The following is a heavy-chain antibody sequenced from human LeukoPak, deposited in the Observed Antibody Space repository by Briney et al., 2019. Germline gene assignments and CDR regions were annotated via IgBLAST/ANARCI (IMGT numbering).Heavy chain of an antibody. J-gene: IGHJ4*02. Sequence: GGSLRLSCTASGFTFSSYWMHWVRQAPGKGLVWVSRINSDGGSTSYADSVKGRFTISRDNAKNTLYLQMNSLRAEDTAVYYCARRIQGMAPYYFDYWGQGTLVTISS. V-gene: IGHV3-74*01. CDR1: GFTFSSYW. D-gene: IGHD5-24*01. CDR3: ARRIQGMAPYYFDY. CDR2: INSDGGST.